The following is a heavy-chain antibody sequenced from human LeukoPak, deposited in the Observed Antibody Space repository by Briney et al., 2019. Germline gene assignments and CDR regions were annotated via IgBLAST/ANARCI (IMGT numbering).Heavy chain of an antibody. D-gene: IGHD3-10*01. CDR3: ASIYGAY. J-gene: IGHJ4*02. Sequence: AGGSLRLSCAASGFTFSSYWMHWVRQPPGKGLMWASRINNDGSSTIYADSVKGRFTISRDNAKNTLYLQMNSLSTEDTAVYYCASIYGAYWGQGTLVTVSS. V-gene: IGHV3-74*01. CDR1: GFTFSSYW. CDR2: INNDGSST.